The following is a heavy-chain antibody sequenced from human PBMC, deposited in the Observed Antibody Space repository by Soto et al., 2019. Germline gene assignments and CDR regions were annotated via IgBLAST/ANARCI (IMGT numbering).Heavy chain of an antibody. Sequence: QVQLVESGGGVVQPGRSLRLSCAASGFTFSSYAMHWVRQAPGKGLEWVAVISCDGSNKYYADSVKGRFTISRDNSKNTLYLQMNSLRAEDTAVYYCARYIVVVTATYAFDIWGQGTMVTVSS. CDR3: ARYIVVVTATYAFDI. CDR1: GFTFSSYA. V-gene: IGHV3-30-3*01. D-gene: IGHD2-21*02. J-gene: IGHJ3*02. CDR2: ISCDGSNK.